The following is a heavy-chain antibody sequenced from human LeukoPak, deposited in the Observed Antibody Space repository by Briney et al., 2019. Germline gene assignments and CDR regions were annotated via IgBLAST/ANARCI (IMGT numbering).Heavy chain of an antibody. CDR1: GYTFTSYG. Sequence: GASVKVSCKASGYTFTSYGISWVRQAPGQGLEWMGWISAYNGNTNYAQKLQGRVTMTTDTSTSTAYMELRSLRSDDTAVYYCAIVTYYYDSSGYLDYWGLGTLVTASS. V-gene: IGHV1-18*01. CDR2: ISAYNGNT. CDR3: AIVTYYYDSSGYLDY. D-gene: IGHD3-22*01. J-gene: IGHJ4*02.